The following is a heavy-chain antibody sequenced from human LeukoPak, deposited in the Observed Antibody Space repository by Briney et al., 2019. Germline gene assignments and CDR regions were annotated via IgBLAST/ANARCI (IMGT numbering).Heavy chain of an antibody. J-gene: IGHJ6*03. D-gene: IGHD2-2*01. Sequence: GGSLRLSCAASGFTFSSFGMHWVRQAPGKGLEWVAFIRYDGSNKYYADSVKGRFTISRDNSKNTLYLQMNSLRTEDTAVYYCAKDMTGYCSSSSCGYYSMEVCGKGTTVTVSS. CDR2: IRYDGSNK. CDR1: GFTFSSFG. CDR3: AKDMTGYCSSSSCGYYSMEV. V-gene: IGHV3-30*02.